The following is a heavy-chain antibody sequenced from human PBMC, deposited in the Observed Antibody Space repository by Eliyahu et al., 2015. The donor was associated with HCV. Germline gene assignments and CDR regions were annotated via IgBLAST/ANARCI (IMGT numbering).Heavy chain of an antibody. V-gene: IGHV3-23*01. D-gene: IGHD1-26*01. CDR2: ISGSGGST. Sequence: EVQLLESGGGLVQPGGSLRLSCAASGFTFSSYAMSWVRQAPGKGLEWVSAISGSGGSTYYADSVKGRFTISRDNSKNTLYLQMNSLRAEDTAVYYCAKDSRGLVGATNEDSFDYWGQGTLVTVSS. CDR3: AKDSRGLVGATNEDSFDY. J-gene: IGHJ4*02. CDR1: GFTFSSYA.